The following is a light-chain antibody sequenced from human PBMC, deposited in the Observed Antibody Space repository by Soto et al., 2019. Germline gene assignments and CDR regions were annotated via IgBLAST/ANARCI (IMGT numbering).Light chain of an antibody. J-gene: IGKJ1*01. CDR2: KAS. CDR1: QTISSW. CDR3: QLYNSYSEP. V-gene: IGKV1-5*03. Sequence: DIPMSLSPSALSGSVGDRVTIPCRASQTISSWLAWYQQKPGKAPKLLIYKASTLKSGVPSRFSGSGSGTEFTLTISSLQPDDFTPYYCQLYNSYSEPFDQVTKV.